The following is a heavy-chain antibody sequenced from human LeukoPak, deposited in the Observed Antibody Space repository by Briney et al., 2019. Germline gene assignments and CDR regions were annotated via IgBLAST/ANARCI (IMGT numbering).Heavy chain of an antibody. V-gene: IGHV4-34*01. Sequence: SGTLSLTCAVYGGSFSGYYWSWIRQPPGKGLEWIGEINHSGSTNYNPSLKSRVTISVDTSKNQFSLKLSSVTAADTAVYYCARHVLLWFGEIHFDIWGQGTMVTVSS. CDR2: INHSGST. D-gene: IGHD3-10*01. J-gene: IGHJ3*02. CDR3: ARHVLLWFGEIHFDI. CDR1: GGSFSGYY.